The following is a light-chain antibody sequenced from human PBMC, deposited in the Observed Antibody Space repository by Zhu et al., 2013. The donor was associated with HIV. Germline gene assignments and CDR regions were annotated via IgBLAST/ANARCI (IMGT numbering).Light chain of an antibody. J-gene: IGLJ1*01. CDR1: SSDVGGYSS. CDR2: EVS. V-gene: IGLV2-14*01. Sequence: QSALTQPASVSGSPGQSITISCTGTSSDVGGYSSVSWYQQHPGKAPKLMIYEVSNRPSGVSNRFSGSKSGNTASLTISGLQAEDEADYYCCAYAGSYTYVFGTGTKVTVL. CDR3: CAYAGSYTYV.